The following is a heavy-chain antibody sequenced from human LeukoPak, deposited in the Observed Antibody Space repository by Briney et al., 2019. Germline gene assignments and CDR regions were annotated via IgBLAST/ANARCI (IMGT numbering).Heavy chain of an antibody. J-gene: IGHJ4*02. V-gene: IGHV4-34*01. CDR1: GGSFSGYY. D-gene: IGHD3-16*01. CDR3: ARINYDYVWGSYPLYYFDY. Sequence: SETLSLTCAVYGGSFSGYYWSWIRQPPGKGLEWIGEINHSGSTNYNPSLKSRVTISVDTSKNQFSLKLGSVTAADTAVYYCARINYDYVWGSYPLYYFDYWGQGTLVTVSS. CDR2: INHSGST.